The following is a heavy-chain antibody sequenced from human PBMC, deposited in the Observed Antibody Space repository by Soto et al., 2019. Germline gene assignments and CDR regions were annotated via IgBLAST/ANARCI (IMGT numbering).Heavy chain of an antibody. CDR2: MSPDGSDT. D-gene: IGHD2-15*01. V-gene: IGHV3-74*03. J-gene: IGHJ3*02. CDR1: GFTFTSHW. CDR3: ARPKTKIYSAFDT. Sequence: EVRLVESGGGLVQPGGSLRLSCAASGFTFTSHWLHWVRQAPGEGLVWVARMSPDGSDTKYADSVKGRFTISRDNAKSTMYLDMNSLRAEDTGVYYCARPKTKIYSAFDTWGQGTMVTVSS.